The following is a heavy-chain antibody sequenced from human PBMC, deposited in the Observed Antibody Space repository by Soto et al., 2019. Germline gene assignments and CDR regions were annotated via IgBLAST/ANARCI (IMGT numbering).Heavy chain of an antibody. Sequence: QVQLVQSGAEVKKPGASVKVSCKASGYTFSNYGISWVRQAPGQGLEWMGWISGYNGNTHYAQKFQGRVTMTTDTSTSTAYMELKSLRSDDTAMFYCARDGNSSWPNFDYWGQGTLFTVSS. J-gene: IGHJ4*02. CDR3: ARDGNSSWPNFDY. CDR2: ISGYNGNT. V-gene: IGHV1-18*01. CDR1: GYTFSNYG. D-gene: IGHD6-13*01.